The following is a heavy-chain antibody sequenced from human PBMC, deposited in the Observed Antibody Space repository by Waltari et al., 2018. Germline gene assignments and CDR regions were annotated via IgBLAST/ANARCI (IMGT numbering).Heavy chain of an antibody. J-gene: IGHJ6*02. CDR3: VRLEDCSGPGGNCYSGDSFALDV. V-gene: IGHV4-34*02. D-gene: IGHD2-8*02. CDR2: INHNGNR. CDR1: GGSFSGYY. Sequence: QVQLQQWGAGQLQPSETLSLTCGVYGGSFSGYYWGWIRQPPGKGLGWIGEINHNGNRNHNPSLRSRVTMLADTSRSQFSLKVNSVTAADTAVYYCVRLEDCSGPGGNCYSGDSFALDVWGQGTTVTVSS.